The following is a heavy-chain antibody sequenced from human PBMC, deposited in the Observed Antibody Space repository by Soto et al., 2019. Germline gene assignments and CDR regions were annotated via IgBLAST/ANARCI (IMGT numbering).Heavy chain of an antibody. CDR2: IYYSGST. CDR3: ACQDHGCQADY. V-gene: IGHV4-31*03. J-gene: IGHJ4*01. Sequence: PSQTLSLTCTVSGGSISSGGHYWSWIRQHPGKGLEWIGYIYYSGSTYYNPSLKSRVTISVDTSKNQFSLKLSSVTAADTAVYFLACQDHGCQADYSSRGTLDIVSS. CDR1: GGSISSGGHY. D-gene: IGHD2-2*01.